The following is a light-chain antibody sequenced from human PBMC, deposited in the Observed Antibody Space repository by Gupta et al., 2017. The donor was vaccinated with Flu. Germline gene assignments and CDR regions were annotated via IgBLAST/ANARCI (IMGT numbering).Light chain of an antibody. CDR3: CSYAGSYTFIV. CDR1: SSDVGGYNY. CDR2: DVS. J-gene: IGLJ1*01. Sequence: QSALTQPRSVSRSPGHSVTISCTGPSSDVGGYNYVSWYQQHPGKAPKLMIYDVSKRPSGVPDRFSGSKSGNTASLTISGLQAEDEADYYCCSYAGSYTFIVFGTGTKVTVL. V-gene: IGLV2-11*01.